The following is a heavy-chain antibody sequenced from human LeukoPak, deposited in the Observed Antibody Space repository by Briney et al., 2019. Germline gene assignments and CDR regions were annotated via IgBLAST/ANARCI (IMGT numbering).Heavy chain of an antibody. D-gene: IGHD3-22*01. J-gene: IGHJ3*01. CDR2: INSNGSST. CDR1: GFTFTNYW. CDR3: ARGDYFDRAFDV. V-gene: IGHV3-74*01. Sequence: PGGSLRLSCAASGFTFTNYWMHWVRQSPGKGLVWVSRINSNGSSTSYADSVKGRFTISRDNAKNSLYLQMNSLRAEDTAVYYCARGDYFDRAFDVWGQGTTVTVSS.